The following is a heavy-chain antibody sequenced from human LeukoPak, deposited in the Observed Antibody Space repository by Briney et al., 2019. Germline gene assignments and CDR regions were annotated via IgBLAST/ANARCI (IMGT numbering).Heavy chain of an antibody. CDR1: GYTFTSYG. D-gene: IGHD3-9*01. Sequence: ASVKVSCKASGYTFTSYGISWVRQAPGQGLEWMGWISAYNGNTNYAQKLQGRVTMTTDTSTSTAYMELRSLRSDDTAVYYCARVRFHYDILTGYYIPYYSDYWGQGTLVTVSS. CDR2: ISAYNGNT. J-gene: IGHJ4*02. V-gene: IGHV1-18*01. CDR3: ARVRFHYDILTGYYIPYYSDY.